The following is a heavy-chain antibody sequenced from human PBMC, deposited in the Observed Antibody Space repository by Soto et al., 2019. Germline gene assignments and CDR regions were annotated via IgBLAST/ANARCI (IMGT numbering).Heavy chain of an antibody. J-gene: IGHJ4*02. D-gene: IGHD5-18*01. CDR1: GGSISSSSYY. V-gene: IGHV4-39*01. Sequence: QLQLQESGPGLVKPSETLSLTCTVSGGSISSSSYYWGWIRQPPGKGLEWIGSIYYSGSTYYNPSLKSRVTISVDTSTTQFSLKLSSVTAAATAVYYCASVLGYSSGLDYWGQGTLVTVSS. CDR3: ASVLGYSSGLDY. CDR2: IYYSGST.